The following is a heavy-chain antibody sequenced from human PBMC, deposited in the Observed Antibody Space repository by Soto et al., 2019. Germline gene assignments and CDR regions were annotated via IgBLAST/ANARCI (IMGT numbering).Heavy chain of an antibody. D-gene: IGHD3-22*01. Sequence: SVKVSCKXSGGTFSSYAISWVRQAPGQGLEWMGGIIPIFGTANYAQKFQGRVTITADESTSTAYMELSSLRSEDTAVYYCARDAYPLDYYDSSGYVGGRGPYNWFDPWGQGTLVTVSS. CDR1: GGTFSSYA. CDR2: IIPIFGTA. J-gene: IGHJ5*02. V-gene: IGHV1-69*13. CDR3: ARDAYPLDYYDSSGYVGGRGPYNWFDP.